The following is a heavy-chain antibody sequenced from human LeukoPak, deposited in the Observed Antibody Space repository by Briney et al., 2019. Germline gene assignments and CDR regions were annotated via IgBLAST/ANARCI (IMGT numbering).Heavy chain of an antibody. V-gene: IGHV3-74*01. CDR2: INEDGRTI. D-gene: IGHD4-23*01. Sequence: GSLRLSCAASGLTTSSYWMHWVRQVPGMGLVWVSRINEDGRTINYADSVRGRFTISRDYATNTVYLQMNSLRADDTAVYHCVRDFGGPSDYWGQGTLVTVAS. CDR3: VRDFGGPSDY. CDR1: GLTTSSYW. J-gene: IGHJ4*02.